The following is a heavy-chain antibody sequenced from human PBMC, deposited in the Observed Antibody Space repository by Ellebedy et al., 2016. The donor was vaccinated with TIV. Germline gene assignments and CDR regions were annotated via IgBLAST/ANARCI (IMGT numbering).Heavy chain of an antibody. CDR3: ARGYGYGSGSPPYYYYYGMDV. CDR2: ISAYYGDT. V-gene: IGHV1-18*01. CDR1: GYTFTTYG. J-gene: IGHJ6*02. D-gene: IGHD3-10*01. Sequence: AASVKVSCKASGYTFTTYGISWVRQAPGQGLEWMGWISAYYGDTNYAQKLQGRVTLTTDTSTTTAYMELRSLRSDDTAVYYCARGYGYGSGSPPYYYYYGMDVWGQGTTVTVSS.